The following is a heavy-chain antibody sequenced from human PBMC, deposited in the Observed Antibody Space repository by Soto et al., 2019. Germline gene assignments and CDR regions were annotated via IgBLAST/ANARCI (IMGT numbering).Heavy chain of an antibody. V-gene: IGHV4-31*03. J-gene: IGHJ4*01. CDR2: IFYSRTT. Sequence: QVQLHESGPGLVKPSQTLSLTCSVSGGSINSGGYYWIWIRQHPGKALEWIGYIFYSRTTSYNPPPKSRVTISVDTSKNQFSLTLTSVPAADSAVYSCARESPGELAYSFDFWGQGTPVTVSS. D-gene: IGHD3-16*01. CDR1: GGSINSGGYY. CDR3: ARESPGELAYSFDF.